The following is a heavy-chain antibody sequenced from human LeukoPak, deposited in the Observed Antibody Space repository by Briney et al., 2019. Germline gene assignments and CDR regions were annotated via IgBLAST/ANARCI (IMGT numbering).Heavy chain of an antibody. Sequence: SETLSLTCTVSGGSISSYYWSRIRQPPGKGLEWIGYIYYSGSTNYNPSLKSRVTISVDTSKNQFSLSMRSVTAADTAVYYCARVSAAGMEFHYGMDVWGQGTTVFVSS. CDR1: GGSISSYY. J-gene: IGHJ6*02. CDR3: ARVSAAGMEFHYGMDV. D-gene: IGHD6-13*01. V-gene: IGHV4-59*01. CDR2: IYYSGST.